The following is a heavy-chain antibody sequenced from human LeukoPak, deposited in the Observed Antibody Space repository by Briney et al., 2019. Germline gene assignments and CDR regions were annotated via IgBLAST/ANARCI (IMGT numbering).Heavy chain of an antibody. Sequence: SETLSLICTVSGGSISSFASFWCWIRQPPGKGLEWVGSIHYTGTTYYNSSLRSRLTLSVDTSKNQISLKLSSVTAADTAVYYCARHTDWGQGTLVIVSS. J-gene: IGHJ1*01. CDR1: GGSISSFASF. CDR3: ARHTD. CDR2: IHYTGTT. V-gene: IGHV4-39*01.